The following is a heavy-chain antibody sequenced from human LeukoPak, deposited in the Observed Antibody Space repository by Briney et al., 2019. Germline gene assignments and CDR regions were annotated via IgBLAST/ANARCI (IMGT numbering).Heavy chain of an antibody. D-gene: IGHD5-18*01. CDR2: ISYDGRSK. V-gene: IGHV3-30*18. CDR1: GFTFSSYG. Sequence: GGSLRLSCAASGFTFSSYGMHWVRQAPGKGLEWVAGISYDGRSKEYVDSVKGRFTISRDNSKNTLYLQMNSLGAEDTAVYYCAKDRGYSHGFDYWGQGTLLTVSS. J-gene: IGHJ4*02. CDR3: AKDRGYSHGFDY.